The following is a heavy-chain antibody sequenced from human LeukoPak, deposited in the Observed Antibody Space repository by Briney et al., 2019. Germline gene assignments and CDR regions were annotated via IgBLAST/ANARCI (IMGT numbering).Heavy chain of an antibody. D-gene: IGHD3-10*01. CDR3: ARDRGRATWFAR. Sequence: SETLSLTCTVSGGSITSYYWHWIRQPPGKGLGWIGYIYSSGSTNYTPSPKSRVPLSADTSRNQFSLKLHSVTAADTAVYYCARDRGRATWFARWGQGTLVTVSS. V-gene: IGHV4-59*01. CDR2: IYSSGST. CDR1: GGSITSYY. J-gene: IGHJ5*02.